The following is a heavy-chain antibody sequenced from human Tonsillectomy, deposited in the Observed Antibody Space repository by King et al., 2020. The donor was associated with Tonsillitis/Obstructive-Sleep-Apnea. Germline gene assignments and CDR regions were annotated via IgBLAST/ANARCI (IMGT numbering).Heavy chain of an antibody. Sequence: QLVQSGSELKKPGASVKVSCKASGYTFSSYGMNWVRQAPGQGLEWMGWINTNTGNPTYAQDFTGWFVFSLDTSVSTAYLQISSLKAEDTAVYYCARGTSLAAQYGSGRPGDYWGQGTLVTVSS. CDR2: INTNTGNP. J-gene: IGHJ4*02. D-gene: IGHD3-10*01. CDR3: ARGTSLAAQYGSGRPGDY. CDR1: GYTFSSYG. V-gene: IGHV7-4-1*02.